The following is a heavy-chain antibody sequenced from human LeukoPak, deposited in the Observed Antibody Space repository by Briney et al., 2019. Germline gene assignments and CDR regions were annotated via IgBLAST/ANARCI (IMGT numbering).Heavy chain of an antibody. CDR1: GFTFSSYA. D-gene: IGHD1-26*01. J-gene: IGHJ4*02. CDR2: ISYDGSNK. Sequence: GRSLRLSCAASGFTFSSYAMHWVRQAPGKGLEWVAVISYDGSNKYYADSVKGRFTISRDNSKNTLYLQMNSLRAEDTAVYYCANQWESYYFDYWGQGTLVTVSS. CDR3: ANQWESYYFDY. V-gene: IGHV3-30-3*01.